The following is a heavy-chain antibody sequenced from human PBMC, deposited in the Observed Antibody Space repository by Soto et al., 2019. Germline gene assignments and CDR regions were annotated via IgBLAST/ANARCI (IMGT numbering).Heavy chain of an antibody. V-gene: IGHV3-20*04. D-gene: IGHD3-16*01. J-gene: IGHJ4*02. CDR3: ARVASFFYDFQLRPYYFDF. Sequence: GGSLRLSCAASGFTFDEYAMSWVRQVPGKGLEWISALTWNGGSTGYANSVKGRFTISRDNAKNSLYLQMSSLRAEDTALYYCARVASFFYDFQLRPYYFDFWGQGALVTVSS. CDR1: GFTFDEYA. CDR2: LTWNGGST.